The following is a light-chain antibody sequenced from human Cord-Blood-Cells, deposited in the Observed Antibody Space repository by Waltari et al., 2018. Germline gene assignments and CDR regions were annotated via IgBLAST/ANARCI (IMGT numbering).Light chain of an antibody. CDR1: RSDVGAYNY. CDR3: SSYAGSNNFDV. J-gene: IGLJ1*01. CDR2: EVR. V-gene: IGLV2-8*01. Sequence: QPALTQPPPASGPPGRPATIPCPGTRSDVGAYNYVPGYQQHPGKSPKLMIDEVRKRPSGVHDRFSGSKSCNTASLTVSGLQAEDEADYYCSSYAGSNNFDVFGTGTKVTVL.